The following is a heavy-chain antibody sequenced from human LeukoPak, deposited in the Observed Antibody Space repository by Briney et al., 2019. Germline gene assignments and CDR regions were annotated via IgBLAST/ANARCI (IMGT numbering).Heavy chain of an antibody. CDR1: GFTFSTYS. Sequence: GGSLRLSCAASGFTFSTYSVNWVRQAPGKGLEWVSFISNSGDYIYYADSVKGRFTISRDNAKNSLNLQMNSLRAEDTAVYYCARVNNWNDVEAFDYWGQGTLVTVSS. D-gene: IGHD1-1*01. CDR2: ISNSGDYI. V-gene: IGHV3-21*01. J-gene: IGHJ4*02. CDR3: ARVNNWNDVEAFDY.